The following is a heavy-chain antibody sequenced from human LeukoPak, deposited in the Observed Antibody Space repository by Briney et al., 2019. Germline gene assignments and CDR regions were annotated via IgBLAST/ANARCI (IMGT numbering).Heavy chain of an antibody. V-gene: IGHV4-38-2*02. CDR3: AVAYSSGWMIDY. D-gene: IGHD6-19*01. CDR2: IFHSGNT. Sequence: MPSGTLSLTCTVSGYSISSDYSWGWIRQPPGKGLEWIGTIFHSGNTYYNPSLQSRVTISVDTSKNQFSLKLSSVTAADTAVYYCAVAYSSGWMIDYWGQGTLVTVSS. J-gene: IGHJ4*02. CDR1: GYSISSDYS.